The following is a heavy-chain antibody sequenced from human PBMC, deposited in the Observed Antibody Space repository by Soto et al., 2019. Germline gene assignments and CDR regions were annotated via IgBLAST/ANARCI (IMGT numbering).Heavy chain of an antibody. CDR2: IYPGDSDT. CDR3: ASTSSTVTTSYYYYRMDV. V-gene: IGHV5-51*01. D-gene: IGHD4-17*01. Sequence: GESLKISCKGSGYSFTSYWIGWVRQMPGKGLEWMGIIYPGDSDTRYSPSFQGQVTISADKSISTAYLQWSSLKASDTAMYYCASTSSTVTTSYYYYRMDVWDPGTTLTVSS. CDR1: GYSFTSYW. J-gene: IGHJ6*02.